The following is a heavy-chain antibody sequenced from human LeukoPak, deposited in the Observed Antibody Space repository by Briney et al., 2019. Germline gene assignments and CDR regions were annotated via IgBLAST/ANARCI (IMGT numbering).Heavy chain of an antibody. Sequence: GGSLRLSCAASGFTFSSYAMSWVRQAPGKGLEWVSAISGSGGSTYYADSVKGRFTISRDNSKNALYLQMNSLRAEDTAVYYCAKALDYYDSSGSNWFDPWGQGTLVTVSS. CDR3: AKALDYYDSSGSNWFDP. J-gene: IGHJ5*02. CDR2: ISGSGGST. D-gene: IGHD3-22*01. V-gene: IGHV3-23*01. CDR1: GFTFSSYA.